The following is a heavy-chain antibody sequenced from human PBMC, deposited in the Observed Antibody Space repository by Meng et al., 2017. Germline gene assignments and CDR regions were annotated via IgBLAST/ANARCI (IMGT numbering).Heavy chain of an antibody. CDR2: INPSGGST. Sequence: ASVKVSCKASGYTFTSYYMHWVRQAPGQGLEWMGIINPSGGSTSYAQKFQGRVTMTRDTSTSTVYMELSSLRSEATAVYYCASLPYCSGGSCYDDDYWGQGTLVTVSS. CDR1: GYTFTSYY. D-gene: IGHD2-15*01. V-gene: IGHV1-46*01. CDR3: ASLPYCSGGSCYDDDY. J-gene: IGHJ4*02.